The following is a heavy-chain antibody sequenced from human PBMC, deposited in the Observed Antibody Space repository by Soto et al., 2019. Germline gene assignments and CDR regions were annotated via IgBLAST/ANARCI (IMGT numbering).Heavy chain of an antibody. CDR1: GFTFSSYA. CDR3: ANVREVRGVIFSFDY. V-gene: IGHV3-23*01. CDR2: ISGSGGST. D-gene: IGHD3-10*01. Sequence: EVQLLESGGGLVQPGGSLRLSCAASGFTFSSYAMSWVRQAPGKGLEWVSAISGSGGSTYYADSVKGRFTISRDNSKNTLYLQMTSLRAEDTAVYYCANVREVRGVIFSFDYWGQGTLVTVSS. J-gene: IGHJ4*02.